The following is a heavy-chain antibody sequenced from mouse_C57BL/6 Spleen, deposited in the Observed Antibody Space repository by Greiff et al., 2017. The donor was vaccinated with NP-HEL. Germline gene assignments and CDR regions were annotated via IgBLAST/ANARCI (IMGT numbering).Heavy chain of an antibody. D-gene: IGHD1-2*01. CDR3: ARPENYGYYFDY. CDR2: INPDSSTI. J-gene: IGHJ2*01. V-gene: IGHV4-1*02. Sequence: EVKLMESGGGLVQPGGSLKLSCAASGFAFSRYWMSWVRQAPGKGLEWIGEINPDSSTINYTPSLKDKFIISRDNAKNTLYLQMSKVRSEDTALYYCARPENYGYYFDYWGQGTTLTVSS. CDR1: GFAFSRYW.